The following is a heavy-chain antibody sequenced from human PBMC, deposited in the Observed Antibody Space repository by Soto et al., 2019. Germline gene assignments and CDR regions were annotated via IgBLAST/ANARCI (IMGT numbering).Heavy chain of an antibody. D-gene: IGHD3-16*01. Sequence: QLQLQESGSGLLKSSETLSLTCTFSGGSISTGGYSWTWIRQPPGKGLEWIGNVYHTVRTNYNPYLSSGPAMSVDRSKNQFSLRLSFVTAADTVVYYCAGDRILIPFRGLTHYYGIDVWGQGTTVSIS. CDR1: GGSISTGGYS. CDR3: AGDRILIPFRGLTHYYGIDV. V-gene: IGHV4-30-2*01. J-gene: IGHJ6*02. CDR2: VYHTVRT.